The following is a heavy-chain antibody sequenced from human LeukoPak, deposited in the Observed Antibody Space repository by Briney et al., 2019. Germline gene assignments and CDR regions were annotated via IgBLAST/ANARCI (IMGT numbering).Heavy chain of an antibody. J-gene: IGHJ4*02. CDR1: GGSISSYY. Sequence: SETLSLTCTVSGGSISSYYWSWIRQPPGKGLEWIAYMQYTGSTSYNPSLKSRVTISLDSSNSQLSLKLKSVTAADTAVYYCARTYYYDSSGSMGVFDYWGQGTLVTVSS. CDR3: ARTYYYDSSGSMGVFDY. V-gene: IGHV4-59*01. D-gene: IGHD3-22*01. CDR2: MQYTGST.